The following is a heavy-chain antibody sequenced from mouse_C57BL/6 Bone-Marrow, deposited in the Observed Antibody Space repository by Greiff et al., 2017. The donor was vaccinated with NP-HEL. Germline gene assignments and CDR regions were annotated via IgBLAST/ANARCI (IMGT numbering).Heavy chain of an antibody. CDR2: IYPGDGDT. CDR1: GYAFSSSW. J-gene: IGHJ2*01. V-gene: IGHV1-82*01. D-gene: IGHD2-4*01. Sequence: QVQLQQSGPELVKPGASVKISCKASGYAFSSSWMNWVKQRPGKGLEWIGLIYPGDGDTNYNGKFKGKATLTADKSSSTAYMQLSSLTSEDSAVYFCARWDDYDYFDYWGKGTTLTVSS. CDR3: ARWDDYDYFDY.